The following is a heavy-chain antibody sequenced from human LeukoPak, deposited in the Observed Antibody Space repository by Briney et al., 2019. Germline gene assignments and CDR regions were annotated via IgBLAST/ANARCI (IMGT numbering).Heavy chain of an antibody. CDR1: GGSFSGYY. CDR3: ASQAKYCSSTSCYEGDT. D-gene: IGHD2-2*01. J-gene: IGHJ5*02. CDR2: INHSGST. V-gene: IGHV4-34*01. Sequence: PSETLSLTCAVYGGSFSGYYWSWIRQPPGKGLEWIGEINHSGSTNYNPSLKSRVTISVDTSKNQFSLKLSSVTAADTAVYYCASQAKYCSSTSCYEGDTWGQGTLVTVSS.